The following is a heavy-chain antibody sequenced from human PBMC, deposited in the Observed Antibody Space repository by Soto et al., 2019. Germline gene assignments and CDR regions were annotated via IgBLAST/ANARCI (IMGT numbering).Heavy chain of an antibody. CDR1: GFTFDDYG. CDR2: INWNGGST. V-gene: IGHV3-20*01. J-gene: IGHJ4*02. Sequence: GGSLRLSCAASGFTFDDYGMSWVRQAPGKGLEWVSGINWNGGSTGYADSVKGRFTISRDNAKNSLYLQMNSLRAEDTALYHCARDSAPYVVVVPAAPDYWGQGTPVTVSS. CDR3: ARDSAPYVVVVPAAPDY. D-gene: IGHD2-2*01.